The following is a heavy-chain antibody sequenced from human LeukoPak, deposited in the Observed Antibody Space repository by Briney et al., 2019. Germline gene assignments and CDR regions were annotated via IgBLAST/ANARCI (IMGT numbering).Heavy chain of an antibody. CDR3: ARDRYYSNFGWFDP. CDR1: GYTFTSYG. CDR2: IIPILGIA. V-gene: IGHV1-69*04. Sequence: SVKVSCKASGYTFTSYGISWVRQAPGQGLEWMGRIIPILGIANYAQKFQGRVTITADKSTSTAYMELSSLRSEDTAVYYCARDRYYSNFGWFDPWGQGTLVTVSS. D-gene: IGHD4-11*01. J-gene: IGHJ5*02.